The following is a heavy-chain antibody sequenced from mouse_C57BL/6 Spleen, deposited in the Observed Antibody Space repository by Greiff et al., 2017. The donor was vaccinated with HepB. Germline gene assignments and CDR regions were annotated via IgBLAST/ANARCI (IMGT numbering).Heavy chain of an antibody. CDR1: GYTFTSYW. V-gene: IGHV1-64*01. CDR2: IHPNSGST. J-gene: IGHJ2*01. CDR3: ARALSRGPPFDY. Sequence: QVQLQQPGAELVKPGASVKLSCKASGYTFTSYWMHWVKQRPGQGLEWIGMIHPNSGSTNYNEKFKSKANLTVDKSSSTAYMQLSSLTSEDSAVYYCARALSRGPPFDYWGQGTTLTVSS. D-gene: IGHD6-1*01.